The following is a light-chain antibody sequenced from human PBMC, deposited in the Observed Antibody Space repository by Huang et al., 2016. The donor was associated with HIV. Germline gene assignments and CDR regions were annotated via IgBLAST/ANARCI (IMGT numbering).Light chain of an antibody. J-gene: IGKJ1*01. CDR2: DAS. Sequence: EIVLTQSPATLSLSPGARATLSCSASQSVSSYLAWYQQKPGQAPRLLIYDASNRATGMPARFSGSGSGTDFTLTISSLGPEDVAVYYCQQRSNWPPWTFGQGTKVEIK. CDR3: QQRSNWPPWT. CDR1: QSVSSY. V-gene: IGKV3-11*01.